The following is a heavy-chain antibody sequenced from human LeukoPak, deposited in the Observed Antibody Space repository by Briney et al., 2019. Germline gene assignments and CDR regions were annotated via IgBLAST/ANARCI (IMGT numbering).Heavy chain of an antibody. CDR3: ARPWGSGSYSPGY. D-gene: IGHD3-10*01. CDR1: GFTFSTYG. CDR2: ISYDGSNK. J-gene: IGHJ4*02. V-gene: IGHV3-30*03. Sequence: PGGSLRLSCAASGFTFSTYGMHWVRQAPGKGLEWVAVISYDGSNKYYADSVKGRFTISRDNSKNTLYLQMNSLRAEDTAVYYCARPWGSGSYSPGYWGQGTLVTVSS.